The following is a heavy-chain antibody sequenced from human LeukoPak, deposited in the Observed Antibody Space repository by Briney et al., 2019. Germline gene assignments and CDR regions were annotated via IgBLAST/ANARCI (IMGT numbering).Heavy chain of an antibody. Sequence: SGGSLRLSCVASGLPIADFAMHWVRQAPGKGLEWVSAITGRGASTYYADSVKGRFTISRDNSKNTLYLQMNSLRAEDTAVYYCAKVPPSPGWWYFDLWGRGTLVTVSS. CDR1: GLPIADFA. CDR2: ITGRGAST. J-gene: IGHJ2*01. CDR3: AKVPPSPGWWYFDL. V-gene: IGHV3-23*01.